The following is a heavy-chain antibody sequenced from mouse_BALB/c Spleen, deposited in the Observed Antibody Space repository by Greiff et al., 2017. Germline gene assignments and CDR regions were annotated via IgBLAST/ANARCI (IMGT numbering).Heavy chain of an antibody. CDR1: GFNIKDTY. J-gene: IGHJ3*01. Sequence: EVMLVESGAELVKPGASVKLSCTASGFNIKDTYMHWVKQRPEQGLEWIGRIDPANGNTKYDPKFQGKATITADTSSNTAYLQLSSLTSEDTAVYYCARRTTAKGFAYWGQGTLVTVSA. CDR3: ARRTTAKGFAY. V-gene: IGHV14-3*02. CDR2: IDPANGNT. D-gene: IGHD1-2*01.